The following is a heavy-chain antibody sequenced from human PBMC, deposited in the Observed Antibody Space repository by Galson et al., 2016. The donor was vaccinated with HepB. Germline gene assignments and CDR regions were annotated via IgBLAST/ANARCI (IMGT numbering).Heavy chain of an antibody. CDR2: ISGSGDRT. V-gene: IGHV3-23*01. Sequence: SLRLSCAASGFTFSSYAMSWVRQAPGKGLEWVSAISGSGDRTYYADSVKGRFTISRDNSENTLYPQMNSLRAEDTAVYFCAKDWGFWNYDSSGTLDYWGQGTLVTVSS. J-gene: IGHJ4*02. D-gene: IGHD3-22*01. CDR3: AKDWGFWNYDSSGTLDY. CDR1: GFTFSSYA.